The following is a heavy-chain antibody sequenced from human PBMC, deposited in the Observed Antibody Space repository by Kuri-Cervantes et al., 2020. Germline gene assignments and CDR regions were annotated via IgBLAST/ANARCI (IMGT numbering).Heavy chain of an antibody. Sequence: GGSLRLSCAASGFTFSSYSMNWVRQAPGRGLEWVSSISSSNSYIYYADSVKGRFTTSRDNAKNSLYLQMNSLRAEDTAVYYCARVRVAVAGIIDYWGQGTLVTVSS. V-gene: IGHV3-21*01. CDR1: GFTFSSYS. CDR3: ARVRVAVAGIIDY. CDR2: ISSSNSYI. D-gene: IGHD6-19*01. J-gene: IGHJ4*02.